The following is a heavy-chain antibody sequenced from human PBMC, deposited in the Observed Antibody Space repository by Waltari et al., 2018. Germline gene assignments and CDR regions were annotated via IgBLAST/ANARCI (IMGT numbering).Heavy chain of an antibody. D-gene: IGHD2-15*01. J-gene: IGHJ4*02. V-gene: IGHV3-20*04. Sequence: EVQLVESGGGVRRPGGSLRLSCAAYGFNLDDHGMRWVRQAPGKGLEWVSSINWNGGSTCYADSVRGRFTISRDNAKNSLYLQMNSLRADDTALYYCAREKLMGEYIDYWGQGTLVTVSS. CDR1: GFNLDDHG. CDR3: AREKLMGEYIDY. CDR2: INWNGGST.